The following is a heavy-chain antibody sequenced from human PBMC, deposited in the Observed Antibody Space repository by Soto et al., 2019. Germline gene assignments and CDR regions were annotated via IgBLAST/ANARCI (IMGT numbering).Heavy chain of an antibody. CDR1: GFTFSSYA. J-gene: IGHJ2*01. CDR3: AKALDVLRSFEGCFDL. CDR2: ISGSGGST. Sequence: LRLSCAASGFTFSSYAMSWVRQAPGKGLEWVSAISGSGGSTYYADSVKGRFTISRDNSKNTLYLQMNSLRAEDTAVYYCAKALDVLRSFEGCFDLWGRGTLVTVSS. D-gene: IGHD3-9*01. V-gene: IGHV3-23*01.